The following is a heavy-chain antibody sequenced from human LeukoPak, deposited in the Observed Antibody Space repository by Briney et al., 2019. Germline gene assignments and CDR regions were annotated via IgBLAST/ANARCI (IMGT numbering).Heavy chain of an antibody. CDR2: LSASGTTI. CDR1: GFTFSSYP. J-gene: IGHJ4*02. D-gene: IGHD1-7*01. V-gene: IGHV3-48*03. Sequence: GGSLTLSCAASGFTFSSYPINWVRQATGKGLECISYLSASGTTIYYADSVKGRFSISRDNAKNLLYLQMNSLRADDTAVYYCARGPGTGHYFDSWGQGTLVTVSS. CDR3: ARGPGTGHYFDS.